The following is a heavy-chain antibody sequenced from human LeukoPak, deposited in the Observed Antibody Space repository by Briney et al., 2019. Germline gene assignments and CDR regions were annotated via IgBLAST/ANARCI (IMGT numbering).Heavy chain of an antibody. CDR2: IYYSGST. CDR3: AQSGSWGAFDI. D-gene: IGHD3-10*01. J-gene: IGHJ3*02. V-gene: IGHV4-59*01. Sequence: SSETLSLTCTVSGGSISSYYWSWIRQPPGKGLEWIGYIYYSGSTNYNPSLKSRVTISVDTSKNQFSLKLSSVTAADTAVYYCAQSGSWGAFDIWGQGTMVTVSS. CDR1: GGSISSYY.